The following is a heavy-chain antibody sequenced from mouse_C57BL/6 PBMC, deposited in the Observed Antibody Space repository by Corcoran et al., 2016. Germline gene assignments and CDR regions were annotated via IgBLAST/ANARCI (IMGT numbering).Heavy chain of an antibody. CDR3: ARLAYGSRGVMDY. CDR2: INTYSGVP. Sequence: QIQLVQSGPERKKPGETVKISCKASGYTFTSCGMSWVKQAPGKGLKWMGWINTYSGVPTYADDFKGRFAFSLETSASTDYLQINNLKNEDTATYFCARLAYGSRGVMDYWGQGTSVTVSS. J-gene: IGHJ4*01. V-gene: IGHV9-3*01. D-gene: IGHD1-1*01. CDR1: GYTFTSCG.